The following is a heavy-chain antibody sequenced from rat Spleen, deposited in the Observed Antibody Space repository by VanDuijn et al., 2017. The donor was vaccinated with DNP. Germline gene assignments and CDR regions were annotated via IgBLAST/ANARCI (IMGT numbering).Heavy chain of an antibody. Sequence: EVQLVESGGGLVQPGRSLKLSCAASGFTFSNYYMAWVRQAPKKGLEWVATISTSGSRTYYPDSVKGRFTVSRDDTKSTLYLQMNSLTSEDTAIYYCAKIAAGAMDAWGQGTSVTVSS. J-gene: IGHJ4*01. CDR3: AKIAAGAMDA. D-gene: IGHD1-2*01. CDR2: ISTSGSRT. CDR1: GFTFSNYY. V-gene: IGHV5-25*01.